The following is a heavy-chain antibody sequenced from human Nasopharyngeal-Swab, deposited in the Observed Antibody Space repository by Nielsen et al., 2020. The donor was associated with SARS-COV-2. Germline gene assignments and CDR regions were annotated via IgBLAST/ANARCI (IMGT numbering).Heavy chain of an antibody. J-gene: IGHJ4*02. D-gene: IGHD6-19*01. Sequence: WILQPPGKGLEWIGYIYYSGSTNYNPSLRSRVTISVDTSKNQFSLKLSSVTAADTAVYYCARDMGESSGWPDPFDYWGQGTLVTVSS. V-gene: IGHV4-59*01. CDR2: IYYSGST. CDR3: ARDMGESSGWPDPFDY.